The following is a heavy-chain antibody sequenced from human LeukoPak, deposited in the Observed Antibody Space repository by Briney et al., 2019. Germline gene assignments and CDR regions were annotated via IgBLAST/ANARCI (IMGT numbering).Heavy chain of an antibody. J-gene: IGHJ4*02. D-gene: IGHD1-26*01. Sequence: WVSGISWNSGSIGYADSVKGRFTISRDNAKNSLYLQMNSLRAEDTALYYCAKESSYGIDYWGQGTLVTVSS. CDR3: AKESSYGIDY. V-gene: IGHV3-9*01. CDR2: ISWNSGSI.